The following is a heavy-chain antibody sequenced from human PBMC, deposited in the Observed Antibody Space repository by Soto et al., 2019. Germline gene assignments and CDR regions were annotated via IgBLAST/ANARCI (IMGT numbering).Heavy chain of an antibody. V-gene: IGHV3-74*01. CDR3: ARAQWPHTFEY. CDR1: GFTFSTYW. Sequence: EVQLVEAGGGLVQPGGSLRLSCAASGFTFSTYWMHWVRQVPGEGLVWVSRINTDASSTSYADSVKGRFTISRDNAKNTLYLQMNSLRVEDTAVYYCARAQWPHTFEYWGQGTLVTVSS. CDR2: INTDASST. J-gene: IGHJ4*02. D-gene: IGHD6-19*01.